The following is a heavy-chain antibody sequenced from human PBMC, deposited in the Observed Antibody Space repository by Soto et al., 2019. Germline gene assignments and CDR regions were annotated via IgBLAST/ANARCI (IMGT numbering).Heavy chain of an antibody. CDR1: GGSISSGGYY. CDR3: ARERPGSSFDY. CDR2: IYYSGST. Sequence: SETLSLTCTVSGGSISSGGYYWSWIRQHPGKGLEWIGYIYYSGSTYYNPSLKSRVTISVDTSKNQFSLKLSSVTAADTAVYYCARERPGSSFDYWGQGTLVTVSS. V-gene: IGHV4-31*03. J-gene: IGHJ4*02.